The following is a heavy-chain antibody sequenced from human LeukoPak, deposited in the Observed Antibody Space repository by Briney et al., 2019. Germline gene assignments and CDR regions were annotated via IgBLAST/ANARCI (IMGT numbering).Heavy chain of an antibody. J-gene: IGHJ4*02. CDR3: VKGRGPLGDNY. CDR2: INARGDSK. D-gene: IGHD1-14*01. CDR1: GFTFDDSA. V-gene: IGHV3-43*02. Sequence: ARSLRLSCAASGFTFDDSAMHWFRQAPWTGLEWVSAINARGDSKYDARSVRGRFTTSRHNSKSSMYLQMDSLITDDSAIYNCVKGRGPLGDNYWGPGTLVTVSS.